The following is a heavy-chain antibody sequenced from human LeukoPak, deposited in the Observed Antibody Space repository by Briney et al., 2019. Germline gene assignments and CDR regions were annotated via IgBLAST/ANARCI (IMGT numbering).Heavy chain of an antibody. CDR1: GGSISSYY. CDR3: ASYHQRDFGDYDGMEV. Sequence: SETLSLPCTVSGGSISSYYWSWIRQPPGKGLEWIGYIYYSGSTNYNPSLKSRVTISVDTSKNQFSLKLSSVTAADTAVYYCASYHQRDFGDYDGMEVWGQGTTVTVSS. CDR2: IYYSGST. V-gene: IGHV4-59*01. J-gene: IGHJ6*02. D-gene: IGHD4-17*01.